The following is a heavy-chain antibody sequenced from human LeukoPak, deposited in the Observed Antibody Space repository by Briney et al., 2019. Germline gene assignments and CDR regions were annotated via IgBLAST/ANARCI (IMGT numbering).Heavy chain of an antibody. CDR2: IYRGGGT. J-gene: IGHJ6*02. CDR1: GFTVSSIY. D-gene: IGHD2-15*01. CDR3: ARGAAPDV. Sequence: PGGSLRLSCAASGFTVSSIYMSWGRQAPGKGLEWVSIIYRGGGTSYANSVRGRFIISRDNSKNTLYLQMNSLRAEDTAVYYCARGAAPDVWGQGTTVTVSS. V-gene: IGHV3-53*01.